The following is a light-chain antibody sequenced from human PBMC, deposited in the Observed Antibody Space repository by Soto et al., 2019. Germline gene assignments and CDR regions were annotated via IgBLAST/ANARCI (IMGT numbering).Light chain of an antibody. CDR1: SSDVGGYNY. Sequence: QSVLTQPASVSGSPGQSTTISCTGTSSDVGGYNYVSWYQQHPGKAPKLMIYDVSNRPSGVSNRFSGSKSGNTASPTISGLQAEDEADYYCSSYTSSRYVFGTGTKVTVL. CDR3: SSYTSSRYV. J-gene: IGLJ1*01. CDR2: DVS. V-gene: IGLV2-14*01.